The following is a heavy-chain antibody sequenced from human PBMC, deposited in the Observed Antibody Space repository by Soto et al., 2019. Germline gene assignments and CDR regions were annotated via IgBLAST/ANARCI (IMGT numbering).Heavy chain of an antibody. CDR2: ISSSSSYI. V-gene: IGHV3-21*01. Sequence: GGSLRLSCAASGFTFSSYSMNWVRQAPGKGLEWVSSISSSSSYIYYADSVKGRFTISRDNAKNSLYLQMNSLRAEDTAVYYCARDSGNDAFDIWGQGTMVTVSS. CDR1: GFTFSSYS. CDR3: ARDSGNDAFDI. J-gene: IGHJ3*02.